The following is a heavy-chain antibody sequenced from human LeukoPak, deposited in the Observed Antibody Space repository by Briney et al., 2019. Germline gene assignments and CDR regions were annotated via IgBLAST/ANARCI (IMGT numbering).Heavy chain of an antibody. Sequence: SETLSLTCAVYSGSFSGYFWTYVLQPPGMGLEWTGEINQRGSTNYNPSLKSRVTMSVDTSKNQFSLRLSSVTAADTAVYYCARGSIYYGDSSVYFDYWAQGTLVTVSS. J-gene: IGHJ4*02. CDR2: INQRGST. CDR1: SGSFSGYF. V-gene: IGHV4-34*01. D-gene: IGHD3-22*01. CDR3: ARGSIYYGDSSVYFDY.